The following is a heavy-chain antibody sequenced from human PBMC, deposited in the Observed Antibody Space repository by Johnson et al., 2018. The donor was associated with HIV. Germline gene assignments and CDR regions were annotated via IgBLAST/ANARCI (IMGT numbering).Heavy chain of an antibody. D-gene: IGHD1-26*01. CDR1: GFTFDDYG. CDR3: ARWGRWELGDAFDI. V-gene: IGHV3-20*04. J-gene: IGHJ3*02. CDR2: INWNGGST. Sequence: VQLVESGGGVVQPGGSLRLSCAASGFTFDDYGMSWVRQAPGKGLEWVSGINWNGGSTGYADSLKGRFTISRDNAKNSLYLQMNSLRAEDTAVYYCARWGRWELGDAFDIWGQGTMVTVSS.